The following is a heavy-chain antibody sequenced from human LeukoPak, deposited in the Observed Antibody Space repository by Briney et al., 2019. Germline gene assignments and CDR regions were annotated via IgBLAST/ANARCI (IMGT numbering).Heavy chain of an antibody. V-gene: IGHV2-70*01. Sequence: SGPALVKPTQTLTLTCTFSGFSLSTSGLRVSWIRQPPGKALEWLALIDWDDDKYYSTSLKTRLTISKDTSKNQVVLTMTNMDPVDTATYDCARGAVAGGSFDYWGQGTLVTVSS. CDR3: ARGAVAGGSFDY. CDR1: GFSLSTSGLR. CDR2: IDWDDDK. D-gene: IGHD6-19*01. J-gene: IGHJ4*02.